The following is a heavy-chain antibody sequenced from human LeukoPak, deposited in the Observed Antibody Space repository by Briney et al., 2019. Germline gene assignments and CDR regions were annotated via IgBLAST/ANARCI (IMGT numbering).Heavy chain of an antibody. V-gene: IGHV3-53*01. D-gene: IGHD3-10*01. J-gene: IGHJ4*02. CDR3: VRHAGRTGGQ. Sequence: PGGSLRLSCAVSGFTVSGNYMSWVRQAPGKGLEWVSVMYSSGSTDYADSVKGRFTISRDNAKNSLHLQMNSLRVEDTAVYHCVRHAGRTGGQWGQGTLIAVSS. CDR1: GFTVSGNY. CDR2: MYSSGST.